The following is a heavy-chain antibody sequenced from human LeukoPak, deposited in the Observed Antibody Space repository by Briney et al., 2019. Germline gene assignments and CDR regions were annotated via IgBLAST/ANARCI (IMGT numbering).Heavy chain of an antibody. D-gene: IGHD5-24*01. J-gene: IGHJ4*02. Sequence: GGSLRLSCAASGFTFTRHWMHWVRQAPGKGLEWVSRIKTDGTTTIYADVVEGRFTISRDNARNTLYLQMSSLRAGDTAVYYCGGSEDGYIDYWGQGTLVTVSS. CDR2: IKTDGTTT. CDR3: GGSEDGYIDY. CDR1: GFTFTRHW. V-gene: IGHV3-74*01.